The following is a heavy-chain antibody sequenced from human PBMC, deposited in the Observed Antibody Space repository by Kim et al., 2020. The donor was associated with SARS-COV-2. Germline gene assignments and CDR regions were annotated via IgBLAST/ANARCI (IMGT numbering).Heavy chain of an antibody. V-gene: IGHV1-46*01. Sequence: QRFQGRVTMTRDTSTSTVYMELSSLRFEDTAVYYCARTRTVAVTSTEFDFWGQGTLVTVSS. CDR3: ARTRTVAVTSTEFDF. J-gene: IGHJ4*02. D-gene: IGHD6-19*01.